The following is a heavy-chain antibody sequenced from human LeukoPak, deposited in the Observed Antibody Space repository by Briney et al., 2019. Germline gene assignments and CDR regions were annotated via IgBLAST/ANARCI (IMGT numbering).Heavy chain of an antibody. CDR1: DVSIISYY. CDR3: ARGATSSWTLKEEFYFDY. Sequence: PSETLSLTCTVSDVSIISYYWSWIRQPPGKGLEWIGHISYTGNTNYNPSLKSRVTISVDRPKNQVSLKLGSVTAADTAFYYCARGATSSWTLKEEFYFDYWGQGTLVTVSS. J-gene: IGHJ4*02. D-gene: IGHD6-13*01. V-gene: IGHV4-59*12. CDR2: ISYTGNT.